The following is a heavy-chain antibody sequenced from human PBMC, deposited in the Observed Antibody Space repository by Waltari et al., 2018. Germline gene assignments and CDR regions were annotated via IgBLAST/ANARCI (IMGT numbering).Heavy chain of an antibody. CDR3: ARLGSYGDPFDY. V-gene: IGHV3-11*06. J-gene: IGHJ4*02. D-gene: IGHD1-26*01. CDR1: GFPFSHYY. CDR2: ISSSSSYT. Sequence: QVQLVESGGGLVKPGASLRLSCPASGFPFSHYYMSQLRQAPGKGLEWVSYISSSSSYTNYADSVKGRFTISRDNAKNSLYLQMNSLRAEDTAVYYCARLGSYGDPFDYWGQGTLVTVSS.